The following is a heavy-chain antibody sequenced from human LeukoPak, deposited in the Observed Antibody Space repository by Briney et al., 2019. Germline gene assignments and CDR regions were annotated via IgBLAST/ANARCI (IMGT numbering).Heavy chain of an antibody. CDR1: GYWFTNYW. Sequence: GESLKISCKGSGYWFTNYWIGWVRQMPGKGLEWMGIIYPGDSDTRYSPSFQGQVTISADKSISTAYLQWSSLKASDTAMYYCARPDHYVWGSYRFWGQGTLVTVSS. J-gene: IGHJ4*02. V-gene: IGHV5-51*01. CDR2: IYPGDSDT. D-gene: IGHD3-16*02. CDR3: ARPDHYVWGSYRF.